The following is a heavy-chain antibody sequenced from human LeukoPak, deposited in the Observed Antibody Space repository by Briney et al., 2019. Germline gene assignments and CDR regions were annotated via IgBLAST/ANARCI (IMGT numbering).Heavy chain of an antibody. CDR3: ASESMDV. J-gene: IGHJ6*03. V-gene: IGHV3-48*04. Sequence: PGRSLRLSCAAAGFTFSSYSMNWVRQAPGKGLEGVSYISSSSSTTYYADSVKGRFTISRDNAKNSLYLQMNSLRAEDTAVYYCASESMDVWGKGTTVTVSS. CDR1: GFTFSSYS. CDR2: ISSSSSTT.